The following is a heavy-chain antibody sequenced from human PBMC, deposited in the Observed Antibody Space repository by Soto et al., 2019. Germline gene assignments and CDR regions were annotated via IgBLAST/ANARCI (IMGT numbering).Heavy chain of an antibody. CDR1: GFTFSSYT. J-gene: IGHJ4*02. V-gene: IGHV3-23*01. Sequence: GGSLRLSCAASGFTFSSYTMSWVRQAPGKGLEWVSAISASGASTSHADSVKGRFTISVDTSKNQFSLKLSSVTAADTAVYYCARGYSHYDILTGYTFDYWGQGTLVTVSS. CDR3: ARGYSHYDILTGYTFDY. D-gene: IGHD3-9*01. CDR2: ISASGAST.